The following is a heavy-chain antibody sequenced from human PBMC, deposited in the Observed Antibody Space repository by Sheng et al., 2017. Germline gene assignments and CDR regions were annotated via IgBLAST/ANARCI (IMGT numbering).Heavy chain of an antibody. CDR2: IIPIFGTA. CDR3: ARGTLGGLEPTTNYYYYGMDV. V-gene: IGHV1-69*13. Sequence: QVQLVQSGAEVKKPGSSVKVSCKASGGTFSSYAISWVRQAPGQGLEWMGGIIPIFGTANYAQKFQGRVTITADESTSTAYMELSSLRSEDTAVYYCARGTLGGLEPTTNYYYYGMDVWGQGTTVTVSS. D-gene: IGHD1-1*01. J-gene: IGHJ6*02. CDR1: GGTFSSYA.